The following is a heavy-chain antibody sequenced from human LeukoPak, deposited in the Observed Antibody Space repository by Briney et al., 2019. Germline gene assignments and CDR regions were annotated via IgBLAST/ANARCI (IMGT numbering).Heavy chain of an antibody. CDR3: ATLDGVDY. V-gene: IGHV3-23*01. D-gene: IGHD1-1*01. J-gene: IGHJ4*02. CDR1: GFTFSSFA. CDR2: ISGSGDST. Sequence: GGSLRLSCAASGFTFSSFALSWVRQAPGKGLEWVSSISGSGDSTYYMESVKGRFTISRDNSKNTLYLQMNSLRAEDTAVYYCATLDGVDYWGQGTLVTVSS.